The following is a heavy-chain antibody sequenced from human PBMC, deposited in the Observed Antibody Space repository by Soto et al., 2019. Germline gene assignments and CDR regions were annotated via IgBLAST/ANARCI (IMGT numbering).Heavy chain of an antibody. CDR2: IYYSGST. V-gene: IGHV4-31*03. D-gene: IGHD2-2*01. J-gene: IGHJ4*02. CDR3: ARWGLYCSSTSCYSPGADY. Sequence: QVQLQESGPGLVKPSQTLSLTCTVSGGSISSGGYYWSWIRQHPGKGLEWIGYIYYSGSTYYNPSLQSRVTISVDTAKNQFSLQLSSVTDADTAVYYCARWGLYCSSTSCYSPGADYWGQGTLVTVSS. CDR1: GGSISSGGYY.